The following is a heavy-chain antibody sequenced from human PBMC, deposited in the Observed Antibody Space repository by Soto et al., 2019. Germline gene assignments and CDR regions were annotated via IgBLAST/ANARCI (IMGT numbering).Heavy chain of an antibody. CDR1: GYTFTSYG. Sequence: GASVKVSCKASGYTFTSYGISWVRQAPGQGLEWMGWISAYNGYTNYAQKLQGRVTMTTDTSTSTAYMELMSLRSDDTAVYYCARDGAGYYGSGSYSQKYFDYWGQGTLVTVSS. V-gene: IGHV1-18*01. CDR3: ARDGAGYYGSGSYSQKYFDY. D-gene: IGHD3-10*01. J-gene: IGHJ4*02. CDR2: ISAYNGYT.